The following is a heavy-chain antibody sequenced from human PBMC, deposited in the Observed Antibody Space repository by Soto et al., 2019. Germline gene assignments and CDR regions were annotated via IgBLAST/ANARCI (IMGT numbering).Heavy chain of an antibody. D-gene: IGHD3-10*01. Sequence: KTSETLSLTCAVYGGSFSDYYWSWIRQPPGKGLEWIGEINHSGSTNYNASLKSRVTISVDTSKKQFSLKLRSVSAADTAVYFCARASYRGDYYYGMDVWGQGTTVTVS. CDR3: ARASYRGDYYYGMDV. J-gene: IGHJ6*02. CDR1: GGSFSDYY. V-gene: IGHV4-34*01. CDR2: INHSGST.